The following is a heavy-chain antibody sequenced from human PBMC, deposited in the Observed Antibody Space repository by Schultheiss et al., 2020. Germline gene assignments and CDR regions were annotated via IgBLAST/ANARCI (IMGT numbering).Heavy chain of an antibody. Sequence: SETLSLTCTVSGGSVSDYYWTWIRQPPGKGLEWIGSIYHSGSTYYNPSLKSRVTISVDTSKNQFSLKLSSVTAADTAVYYCAKTYDSSGYYYDGNWFDPWGQGTLVTVSS. D-gene: IGHD3-22*01. V-gene: IGHV4-38-2*02. J-gene: IGHJ5*02. CDR2: IYHSGST. CDR3: AKTYDSSGYYYDGNWFDP. CDR1: GGSVSDYY.